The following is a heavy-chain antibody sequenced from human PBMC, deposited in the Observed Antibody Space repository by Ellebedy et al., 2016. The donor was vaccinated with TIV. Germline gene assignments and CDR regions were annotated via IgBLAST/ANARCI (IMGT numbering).Heavy chain of an antibody. Sequence: GESLKISCAASGFLFNSHGMHCVRQAQGKGLECVAVISGHGLTTYYADSVKGRFTISRDNFNNTLYLQMNSLRAEDTAVYWCASWDFDYWGQGTLVTV. CDR2: ISGHGLTT. CDR3: ASWDFDY. J-gene: IGHJ4*02. D-gene: IGHD7-27*01. V-gene: IGHV3-30*03. CDR1: GFLFNSHG.